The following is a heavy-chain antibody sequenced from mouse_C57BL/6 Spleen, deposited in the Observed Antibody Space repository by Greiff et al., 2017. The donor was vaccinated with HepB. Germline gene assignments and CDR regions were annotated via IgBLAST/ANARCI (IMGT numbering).Heavy chain of an antibody. V-gene: IGHV1-26*01. CDR1: GYTFTDYY. J-gene: IGHJ3*01. CDR2: INPNNGGT. CDR3: ARDYYGTQFAY. Sequence: EVQLQQSGPELVKPGASVKISCKASGYTFTDYYMNWVKQSHGKSLEWIGDINPNNGGTSYNQKFKGKATLTVDKSSSTAYMELRSLTSEDSAVYYCARDYYGTQFAYWGQGTLVTVSA. D-gene: IGHD1-1*01.